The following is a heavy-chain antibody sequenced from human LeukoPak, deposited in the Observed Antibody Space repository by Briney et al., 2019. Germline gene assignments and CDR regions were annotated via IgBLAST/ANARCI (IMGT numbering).Heavy chain of an antibody. CDR1: GFIFSSYS. Sequence: GGSLRLSCAASGFIFSSYSMNWVRQAPGKGLEWVSSISSSSSFIYYADSVKGRFTISRDNAKNSLYLQMNSLRAEDTAVYYCARPPRSGWNWFDPWGQGTLVTVSS. CDR3: ARPPRSGWNWFDP. J-gene: IGHJ5*02. CDR2: ISSSSSFI. V-gene: IGHV3-21*01. D-gene: IGHD6-19*01.